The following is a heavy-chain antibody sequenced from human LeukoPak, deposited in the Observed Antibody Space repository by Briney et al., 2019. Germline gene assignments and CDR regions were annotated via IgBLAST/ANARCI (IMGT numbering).Heavy chain of an antibody. V-gene: IGHV3-11*01. J-gene: IGHJ4*02. D-gene: IGHD6-19*01. CDR2: ISSSGSTI. CDR1: GFTFSDYY. CDR3: ARSPQLWLRGAYFDY. Sequence: GGSLRLSCAASGFTFSDYYMSWIRQAPGKGLEWVSYISSSGSTIYYADSVKGRFTISRDSAKNSLYLQMNSLRAEDTAVYYCARSPQLWLRGAYFDYWGQGTLVTVSS.